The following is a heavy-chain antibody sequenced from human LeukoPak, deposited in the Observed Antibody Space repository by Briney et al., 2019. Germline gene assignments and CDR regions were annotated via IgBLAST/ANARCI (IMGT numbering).Heavy chain of an antibody. Sequence: ASVTVSCKASGFTFTSTAVQWVRQARGQRLEWIGWILVGSGNTNYAQMFQERVTLTWDVSTSTAYMVLSSLRSEDTAIYYCASDPPYTSSSDWWGQGTLVTVSS. D-gene: IGHD6-6*01. J-gene: IGHJ4*02. CDR1: GFTFTSTA. V-gene: IGHV1-58*01. CDR2: ILVGSGNT. CDR3: ASDPPYTSSSDW.